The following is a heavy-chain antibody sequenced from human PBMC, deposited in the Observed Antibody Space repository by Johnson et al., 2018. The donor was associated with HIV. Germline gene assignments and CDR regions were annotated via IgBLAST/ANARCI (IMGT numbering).Heavy chain of an antibody. CDR3: ARARRAGVKGAFDI. CDR2: ISSDGSNK. V-gene: IGHV3-30-3*01. CDR1: GFTFSSYA. Sequence: QVQLVESGGGLVQPGRSLRLSCAASGFTFSSYAMHWVRQAPGTGLEWVAVISSDGSNKYSADSVTGRFTISRDNSKITLYLQMNSLRAEDTAGYYCARARRAGVKGAFDIWGQGTLVTVSS. J-gene: IGHJ3*02. D-gene: IGHD2-21*01.